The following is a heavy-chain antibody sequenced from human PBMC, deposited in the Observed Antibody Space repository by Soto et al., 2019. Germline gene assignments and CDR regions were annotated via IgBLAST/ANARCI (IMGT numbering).Heavy chain of an antibody. J-gene: IGHJ4*02. Sequence: GGSLRLSCAASGFTVSSNYMSWVRQAPGKGLEWVSVIYSGGSTYYADSVKGRFTISRDNAKNTLYLQMNSLRAEDTAVYYCARDHGTVVTSYFDYWGQGTLVTVSS. D-gene: IGHD2-21*02. V-gene: IGHV3-66*01. CDR2: IYSGGST. CDR3: ARDHGTVVTSYFDY. CDR1: GFTVSSNY.